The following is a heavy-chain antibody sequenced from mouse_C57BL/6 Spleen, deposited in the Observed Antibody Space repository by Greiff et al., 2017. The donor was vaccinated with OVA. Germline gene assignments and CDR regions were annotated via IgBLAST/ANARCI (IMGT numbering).Heavy chain of an antibody. CDR3: ARGGYDYVSFAY. J-gene: IGHJ3*01. D-gene: IGHD2-4*01. Sequence: QLQQSGPGMVKPSQSLSLTCTVTGYSITSGYDWHWIRHFPGNKLEWMGYISYSGSTNYNPSLKSRISITHDTSKNHFFLKLNSVTTEDTATYYCARGGYDYVSFAYWGQGTLVTVSA. CDR1: GYSITSGYD. CDR2: ISYSGST. V-gene: IGHV3-1*01.